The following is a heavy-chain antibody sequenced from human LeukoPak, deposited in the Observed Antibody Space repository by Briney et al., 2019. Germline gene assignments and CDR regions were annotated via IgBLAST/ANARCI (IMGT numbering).Heavy chain of an antibody. V-gene: IGHV3-11*01. Sequence: GGSLRLSCAASGFTFSDYYMSWIRQAPGKGLEWVSYISSSGSTMYYADSVKGRFTISRDNAKNSLYPQMNSLRAEDTAVYYCARGQLDYYGSGTPGYWGQGTLVTVSS. CDR2: ISSSGSTM. D-gene: IGHD3-10*01. J-gene: IGHJ4*02. CDR3: ARGQLDYYGSGTPGY. CDR1: GFTFSDYY.